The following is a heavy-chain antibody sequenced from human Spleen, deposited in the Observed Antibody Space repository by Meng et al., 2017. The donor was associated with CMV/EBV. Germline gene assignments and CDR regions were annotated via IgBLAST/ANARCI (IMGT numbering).Heavy chain of an antibody. J-gene: IGHJ5*02. CDR1: GASINSYY. V-gene: IGHV4-59*01. CDR3: ARSSSWYWFDP. CDR2: IYYSGST. Sequence: SETLSLTCTVSGASINSYYWSWIRQPPGKGLEWIGYIYYSGSTNYNPSLKSRVTISVDTSKNQFPLKLSSVTAADTAVYYCARSSSWYWFDPWGQGTLVTVSS. D-gene: IGHD6-13*01.